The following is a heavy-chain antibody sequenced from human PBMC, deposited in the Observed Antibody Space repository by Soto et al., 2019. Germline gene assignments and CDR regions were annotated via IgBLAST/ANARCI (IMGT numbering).Heavy chain of an antibody. Sequence: ASVKVSCKASGYTFTSYYMHWVRQAPGQGLEWMGIINPSGGSTSYAQKFQGRVTMTRDTSTSTVYMELSSLRSEDTAVYYCAREYSSSSAAADGASAFDIWGQGTMVTVS. CDR1: GYTFTSYY. J-gene: IGHJ3*02. CDR2: INPSGGST. D-gene: IGHD6-6*01. CDR3: AREYSSSSAAADGASAFDI. V-gene: IGHV1-46*01.